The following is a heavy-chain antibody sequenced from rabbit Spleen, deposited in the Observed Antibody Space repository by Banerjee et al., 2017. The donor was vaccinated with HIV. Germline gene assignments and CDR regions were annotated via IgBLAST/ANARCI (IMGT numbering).Heavy chain of an antibody. D-gene: IGHD6-1*01. CDR2: IAGSSGDT. V-gene: IGHV1S40*01. CDR3: AREVLYAAYAGFGDATMYYFNL. J-gene: IGHJ4*01. CDR1: GFSFSSGYD. Sequence: EESGGGLVKPGASLALTCKASGFSFSSGYDMCWVRQAPGMGLEWLACIAGSSGDTYYASWAKGRFTISKTSSTTVTLQMTSLTAADTATYFCAREVLYAAYAGFGDATMYYFNLWGQGTLVTVS.